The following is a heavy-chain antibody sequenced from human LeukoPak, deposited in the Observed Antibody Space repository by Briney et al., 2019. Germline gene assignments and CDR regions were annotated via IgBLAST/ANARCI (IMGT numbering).Heavy chain of an antibody. V-gene: IGHV3-30-3*01. Sequence: GGSLRLSCAASGFTFSSYAMHWVRQAPGKGLEWVAVISYDGSNKFYADSVKGRFTLSRDNSKNTLYLQMNSLRIEDTAVYYCGRGSVGFGELNYGGQGTLVTVSS. J-gene: IGHJ4*02. D-gene: IGHD3-10*01. CDR1: GFTFSSYA. CDR2: ISYDGSNK. CDR3: GRGSVGFGELNY.